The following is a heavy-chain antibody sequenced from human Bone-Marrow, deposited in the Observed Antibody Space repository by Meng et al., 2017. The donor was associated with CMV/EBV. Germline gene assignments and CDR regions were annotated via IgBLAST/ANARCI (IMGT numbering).Heavy chain of an antibody. CDR1: GYTFTSYD. D-gene: IGHD3-3*01. Sequence: ASVKVSCKASGYTFTSYDINWVRQATGQGLEWMGWMNPNSGNTGYAQKFQGRVTMTRNTSISTAYMELSSLRSEDTAVYYCARTSGLTIFGVSGYYYYGRDVWGQGNTVNVPS. J-gene: IGHJ6*02. CDR3: ARTSGLTIFGVSGYYYYGRDV. CDR2: MNPNSGNT. V-gene: IGHV1-8*01.